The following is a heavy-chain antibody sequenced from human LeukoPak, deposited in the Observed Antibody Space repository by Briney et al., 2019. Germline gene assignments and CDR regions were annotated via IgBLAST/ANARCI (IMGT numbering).Heavy chain of an antibody. CDR1: GFTFSSYW. D-gene: IGHD6-13*01. Sequence: GGSLRLSCVASGFTFSSYWMHWVRQAPGKGLVWVSRINSDGSSTSYADSVKGRFTISRDNAKNTLYLQMNSLRAEDTAVYYCAREAAAGSTDYWGQGTLVTVSS. V-gene: IGHV3-74*01. CDR2: INSDGSST. J-gene: IGHJ4*02. CDR3: AREAAAGSTDY.